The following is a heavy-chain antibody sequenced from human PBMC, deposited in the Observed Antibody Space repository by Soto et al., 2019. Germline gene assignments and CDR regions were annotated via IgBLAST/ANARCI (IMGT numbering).Heavy chain of an antibody. J-gene: IGHJ4*02. CDR3: AHTQGIVLVPAAIWY. CDR1: GFTFSSYA. D-gene: IGHD2-2*02. CDR2: ITASGGST. V-gene: IGHV3-23*01. Sequence: VHLLESGGGLVQPGGSLRLSCAASGFTFSSYAMSWVRQAPGKGLEWVLGITASGGSTSYADSVKGRFTISRDNSKNTLYLQMNSLRAEDTAVYYCAHTQGIVLVPAAIWYWGQGTLVTVSS.